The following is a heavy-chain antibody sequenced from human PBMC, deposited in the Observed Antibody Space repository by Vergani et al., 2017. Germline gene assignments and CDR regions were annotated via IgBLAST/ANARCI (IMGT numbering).Heavy chain of an antibody. CDR2: IYHSGST. J-gene: IGHJ3*02. Sequence: QLQLQESGSGLVKPSQTLSLTCAVSGGSISSGGYYWSWIRQPPGKGLEWSGYIYHSGSTYYNPSLKSRVTISVDRSKNQFSLKLSSVTAADTAVYYCAREASGSYYGHAFDIWGQGTMVTVSS. CDR1: GGSISSGGYY. D-gene: IGHD1-26*01. V-gene: IGHV4-30-2*01. CDR3: AREASGSYYGHAFDI.